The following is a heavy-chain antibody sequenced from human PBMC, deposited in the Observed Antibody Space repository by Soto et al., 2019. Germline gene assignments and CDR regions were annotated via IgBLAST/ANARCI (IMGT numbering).Heavy chain of an antibody. V-gene: IGHV1-18*01. Sequence: QVPLVQSGAEVKKPVASVKFSCKASGYTFTSYGISWVRQAPVQGLEWMGWISAYNGNTNYAQKLQGRVTMTTDTSKSTTYMELRSLRSDDTAVYCCARIPAGLSYDFWSGYFSWFDPWGQGTLVTVSS. D-gene: IGHD3-3*01. CDR3: ARIPAGLSYDFWSGYFSWFDP. J-gene: IGHJ5*02. CDR2: ISAYNGNT. CDR1: GYTFTSYG.